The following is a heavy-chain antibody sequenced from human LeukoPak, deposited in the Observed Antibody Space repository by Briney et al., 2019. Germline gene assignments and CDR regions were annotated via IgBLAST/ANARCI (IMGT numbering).Heavy chain of an antibody. Sequence: SQTLSLTCAISGDSVTSNSSAWNWIRQSPSRGLEWLGRTYYRSKWYNDYAVSVKGRITINPDTSKNHFSLQLNSVTPEDTAIYYCARIGYSYGGPWGQGTLVTVSS. V-gene: IGHV6-1*01. CDR1: GDSVTSNSSA. CDR3: ARIGYSYGGP. CDR2: TYYRSKWYN. D-gene: IGHD5-18*01. J-gene: IGHJ5*02.